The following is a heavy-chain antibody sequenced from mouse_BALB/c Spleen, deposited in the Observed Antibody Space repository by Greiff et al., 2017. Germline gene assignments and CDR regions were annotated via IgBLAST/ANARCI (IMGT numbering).Heavy chain of an antibody. CDR2: IDPANGNT. V-gene: IGHV14-3*02. CDR3: ARGVYYAMDY. Sequence: EVQLQQSGAELVKPGASVKLSCTASGFNIKDTYMHWVKQRPEQGLEWIGRIDPANGNTKYDPKFQGKATITADTSSNTAYLQLSSLTSEDTAVYYCARGVYYAMDYWGQGTSVTVSA. CDR1: GFNIKDTY. J-gene: IGHJ4*01.